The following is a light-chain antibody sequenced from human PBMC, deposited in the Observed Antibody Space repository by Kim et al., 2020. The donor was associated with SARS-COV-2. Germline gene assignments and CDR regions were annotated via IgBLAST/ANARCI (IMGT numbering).Light chain of an antibody. CDR2: GNS. V-gene: IGLV1-40*01. J-gene: IGLJ2*01. Sequence: GQGVTISCTGSSSNIGAGYEVHGYQQLPGTAPKLLIYGNSNRPSGVPDRFSGSKSGTSASLAITGLQAEDEADYYCQSYDSSLSVVFGGGTQLTVL. CDR3: QSYDSSLSVV. CDR1: SSNIGAGYE.